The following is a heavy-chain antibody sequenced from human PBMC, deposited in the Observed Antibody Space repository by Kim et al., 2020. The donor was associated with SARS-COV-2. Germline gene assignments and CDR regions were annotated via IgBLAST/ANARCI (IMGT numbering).Heavy chain of an antibody. CDR3: ARLTHYYDSSGYAYYFDY. V-gene: IGHV1-69*13. CDR2: IIPIFGTA. CDR1: GGTFSSYA. J-gene: IGHJ4*02. D-gene: IGHD3-22*01. Sequence: SVKVSCKASGGTFSSYAISWVRQAPGQGLEWMGGIIPIFGTANYAQKFQGRVTITADESTSTAYMELSSLRSEDTAVYYCARLTHYYDSSGYAYYFDYWGQGTLVTVSS.